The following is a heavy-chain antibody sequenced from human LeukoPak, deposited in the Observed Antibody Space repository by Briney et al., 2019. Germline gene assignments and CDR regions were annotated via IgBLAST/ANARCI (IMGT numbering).Heavy chain of an antibody. Sequence: PGGSLRLSCAASGFTFSNYWMSWVRQAPGKGLEWLANINQDGSEMYYVDSVKGRFTISRDNAKNSLYLQMNSLRAEDTALYYCAKDTGPYDSSGYYYVRYFDYWGQGTLVTVSS. V-gene: IGHV3-7*03. D-gene: IGHD3-22*01. CDR3: AKDTGPYDSSGYYYVRYFDY. CDR2: INQDGSEM. J-gene: IGHJ4*02. CDR1: GFTFSNYW.